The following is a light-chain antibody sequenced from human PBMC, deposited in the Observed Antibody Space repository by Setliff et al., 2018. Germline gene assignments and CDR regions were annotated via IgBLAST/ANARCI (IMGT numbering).Light chain of an antibody. CDR3: AAWDDSLTGSYV. CDR2: SNN. Sequence: QSALTQPPSTSGTPGQRVTISCSGSSSNIGGNTVNWYQQLPGTAPRLLIFSNNGRPSGVSNRFTGSKSGTSASLTISGLQSEDEGDYYCAAWDDSLTGSYVFGTGTKVTVL. V-gene: IGLV1-44*01. J-gene: IGLJ1*01. CDR1: SSNIGGNT.